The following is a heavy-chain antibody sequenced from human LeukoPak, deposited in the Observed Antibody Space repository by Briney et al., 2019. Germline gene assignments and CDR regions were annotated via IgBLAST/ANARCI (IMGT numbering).Heavy chain of an antibody. V-gene: IGHV4-59*01. CDR3: AREGSSSSYFDY. D-gene: IGHD6-6*01. CDR1: GGSISSYY. J-gene: IGHJ4*02. CDR2: IYYSGST. Sequence: PSETLSLTCTVSGGSISSYYWSWIRQPPGEGLEWIGYIYYSGSTNYNPSLKSRVTISVDTSKNQFSLKLSSVTAADTAVYYCAREGSSSSYFDYWGQGTLVTVSS.